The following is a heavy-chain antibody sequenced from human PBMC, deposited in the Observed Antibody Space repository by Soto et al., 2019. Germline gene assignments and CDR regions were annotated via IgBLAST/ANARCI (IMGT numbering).Heavy chain of an antibody. CDR2: IIPIFGTA. V-gene: IGHV1-69*06. CDR1: GGTFSSYA. D-gene: IGHD3-10*01. CDR3: ARSKGPMVRGVATNWFDP. Sequence: SVKVSCKASGGTFSSYAISWVRQAPGQGLEWMGGIIPIFGTANYAQKFRGRVTITADKSTSTAYMELSSLRSEDTAVYYCARSKGPMVRGVATNWFDPWGQGTLVTFSS. J-gene: IGHJ5*02.